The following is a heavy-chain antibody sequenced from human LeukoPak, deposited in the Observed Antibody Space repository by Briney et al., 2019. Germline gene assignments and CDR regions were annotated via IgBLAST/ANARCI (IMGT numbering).Heavy chain of an antibody. CDR1: GGTFSSYA. Sequence: GASVKVSCKASGGTFSSYAISWVRQAPGQGLEWMGGIIPIFGTANDAQKFQGRGTITTDESTSTAYMELSSLRSEDTAVYYCASHYYDSSGYGDLDYWGQGTLVTVSS. J-gene: IGHJ4*02. CDR2: IIPIFGTA. V-gene: IGHV1-69*05. CDR3: ASHYYDSSGYGDLDY. D-gene: IGHD3-22*01.